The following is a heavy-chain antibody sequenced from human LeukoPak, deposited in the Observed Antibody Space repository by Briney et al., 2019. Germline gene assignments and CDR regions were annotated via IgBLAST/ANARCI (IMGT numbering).Heavy chain of an antibody. CDR1: GGSISSGGYS. V-gene: IGHV4-30-2*03. Sequence: SQTLSLTCAVSGGSISSGGYSWSWIRQPPGKGLEWIGYIYHSGSTYYNPSLKSRVTISVDTSKNQFSLRLSSVTAADTAVYYCARRDQAIDYWGQGTLVTVSS. D-gene: IGHD5-24*01. CDR2: IYHSGST. J-gene: IGHJ4*02. CDR3: ARRDQAIDY.